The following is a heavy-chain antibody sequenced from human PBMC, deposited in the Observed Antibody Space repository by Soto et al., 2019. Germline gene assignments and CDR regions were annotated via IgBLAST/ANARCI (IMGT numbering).Heavy chain of an antibody. D-gene: IGHD3-22*01. J-gene: IGHJ4*02. CDR2: ISYNGSKK. V-gene: IGHV3-30*18. CDR1: GFTFSSYL. CDR3: AKDLVYDSSGYYSEVGLLDY. Sequence: GGSLTLSCAASGFTFSSYLVYWVRQAPGKGLGVVASISYNGSKKYYADSVKGRFTMSRDNTKNTMYLQMNSLRAEDTAVYYCAKDLVYDSSGYYSEVGLLDYWGQGTLVTVSS.